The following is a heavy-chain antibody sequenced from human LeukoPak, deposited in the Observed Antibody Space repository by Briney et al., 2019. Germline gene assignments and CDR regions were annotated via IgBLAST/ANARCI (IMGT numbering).Heavy chain of an antibody. Sequence: SETLSLTCAVYGGSFSGYYWSWIRQPPEKGLEWIGEINHSGSTNYNPSLKSRVTISVDTSKNQFSLKLSSVTAADTAVYYCARVTTSAREEVDYWGQGTLVTASS. D-gene: IGHD4-17*01. CDR3: ARVTTSAREEVDY. J-gene: IGHJ4*02. CDR2: INHSGST. V-gene: IGHV4-34*01. CDR1: GGSFSGYY.